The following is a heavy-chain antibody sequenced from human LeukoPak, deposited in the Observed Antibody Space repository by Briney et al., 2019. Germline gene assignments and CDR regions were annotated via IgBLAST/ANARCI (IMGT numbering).Heavy chain of an antibody. Sequence: PSQTLSLTCTVPGGSISSGSYYWSCIRQPAGKGLEWIGRIYTSGRTNYNTSLKSRVTISVDTSKNRFTRKLSSVTAADKAVIYCARGSDYVPPSRAFDYWGQGTLVTVSS. CDR2: IYTSGRT. J-gene: IGHJ4*02. D-gene: IGHD3-16*01. CDR3: ARGSDYVPPSRAFDY. V-gene: IGHV4-61*02. CDR1: GGSISSGSYY.